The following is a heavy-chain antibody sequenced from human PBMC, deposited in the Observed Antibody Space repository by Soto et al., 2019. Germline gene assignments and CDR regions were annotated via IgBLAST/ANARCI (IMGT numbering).Heavy chain of an antibody. J-gene: IGHJ4*02. Sequence: GGSLRLSCASSGLTFSRSGMHWVRQGPGKGLEWVAFVWHDGGNKLYAESVKGRFTISRDNSTNTLYIQMTSLSAEDTAMYYCERDGDVNTGFGKGYWDQGTLVTVSS. V-gene: IGHV3-33*01. D-gene: IGHD3-16*01. CDR2: VWHDGGNK. CDR3: ERDGDVNTGFGKGY. CDR1: GLTFSRSG.